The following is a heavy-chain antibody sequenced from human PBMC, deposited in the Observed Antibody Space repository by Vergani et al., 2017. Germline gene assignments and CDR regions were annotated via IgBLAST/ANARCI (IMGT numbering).Heavy chain of an antibody. Sequence: EVQLVQSGAEVKKPGESLKISCKGSGYSFTSYWIGWVRQMPGKGLEWMGIIYPGDSDTRYSPSFQGQVTISADKSLSTAYLQWSSLKASDTAMYYCARHRCWGLVVVAAPPWYYYYGMDVWGQGTTVTVSS. J-gene: IGHJ6*02. CDR2: IYPGDSDT. D-gene: IGHD2-15*01. CDR3: ARHRCWGLVVVAAPPWYYYYGMDV. CDR1: GYSFTSYW. V-gene: IGHV5-51*01.